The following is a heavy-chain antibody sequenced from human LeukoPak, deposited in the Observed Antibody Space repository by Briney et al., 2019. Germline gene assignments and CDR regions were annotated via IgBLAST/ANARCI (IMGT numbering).Heavy chain of an antibody. CDR2: ISSGSDTI. D-gene: IGHD3-10*01. V-gene: IGHV3-48*01. J-gene: IGHJ4*02. CDR3: ARYYMPTV. CDR1: GFTFSTYS. Sequence: GGSLRLSCAASGFTFSTYSMNWVRQAPGKGLEWISYISSGSDTIKYADSVKGRFTISRDNARNSLFLQMNSLRAEDTAVYYCARYYMPTVWGQGTLVTVSS.